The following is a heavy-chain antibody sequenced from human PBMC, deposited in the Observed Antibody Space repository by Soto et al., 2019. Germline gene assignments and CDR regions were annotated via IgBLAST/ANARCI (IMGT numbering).Heavy chain of an antibody. CDR1: GFTFSSYG. CDR2: ISYDGSNK. D-gene: IGHD3-10*01. J-gene: IGHJ6*02. CDR3: AKEGGYYGSGSYSVGENYYGMDV. V-gene: IGHV3-30*18. Sequence: QVQLVESGGGVVQPGRSLRLSCAASGFTFSSYGMHWVRQAPGKGLEWVAVISYDGSNKYYADSVKGRFPISRDHSKNPLYLQMISLRAEDTAVYYCAKEGGYYGSGSYSVGENYYGMDVWGQGTTVTVSS.